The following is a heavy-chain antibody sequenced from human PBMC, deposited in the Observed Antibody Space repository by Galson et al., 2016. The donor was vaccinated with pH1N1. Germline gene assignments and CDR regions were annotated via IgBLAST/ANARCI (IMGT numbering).Heavy chain of an antibody. CDR3: AKDYQYYYGGSGSYYQRNYYPYGMDV. CDR1: EFSFYNYG. CDR2: ISFDGDKK. D-gene: IGHD3-10*01. V-gene: IGHV3-30*18. Sequence: SLRLSCAASEFSFYNYGMHWVRQAPGKGLEWVAVISFDGDKKYHAESVKGRFTISRDNSKNRLYLQMNSLRTEDTAVYYCAKDYQYYYGGSGSYYQRNYYPYGMDVWGHGTTVTVSS. J-gene: IGHJ6*02.